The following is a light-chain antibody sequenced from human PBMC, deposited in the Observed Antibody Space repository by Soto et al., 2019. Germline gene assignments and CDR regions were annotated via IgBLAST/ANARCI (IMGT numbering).Light chain of an antibody. V-gene: IGKV3-20*01. CDR1: QSVSSSY. CDR2: GAS. J-gene: IGKJ5*01. CDR3: QQYGSSPRIT. Sequence: ESVLTQSPGALSLSPGERATLSCRASQSVSSSYLAWYQQKPGQALRLLIYGASSRATGIPDRFSGSGSGTDFTLTISRLEPEDFAVYYCQQYGSSPRITFGQGTRLEIK.